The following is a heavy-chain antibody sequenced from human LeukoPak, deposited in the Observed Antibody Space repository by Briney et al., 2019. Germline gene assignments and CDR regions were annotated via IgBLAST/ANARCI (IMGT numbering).Heavy chain of an antibody. CDR3: ARGRAAAAGSFDN. D-gene: IGHD6-13*01. J-gene: IGHJ4*02. Sequence: PSETLSLTCTVSGSSISSGGYYCSWIRQHPGKGLEWIGNIYYSGSTYYSPSSKSRVTMSIDTSKNQFSLKLSSVTAADTAVYYCARGRAAAAGSFDNWGQGTLVTVSS. CDR2: IYYSGST. V-gene: IGHV4-31*03. CDR1: GSSISSGGYY.